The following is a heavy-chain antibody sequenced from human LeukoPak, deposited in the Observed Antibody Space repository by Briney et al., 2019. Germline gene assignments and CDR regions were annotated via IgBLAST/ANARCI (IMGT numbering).Heavy chain of an antibody. D-gene: IGHD4-11*01. CDR1: GFTFSNYD. CDR2: IGVGGDT. Sequence: GGSLRLSCAASGFTFSNYDMHWVRHATGKGLEYVSAIGVGGDTYYSGSVKGRFTISRENAENSLYLQMNNLRVEDTAVYYCARVNLYRSDSDYNDAFAIWGQGTMVTVSS. J-gene: IGHJ3*02. V-gene: IGHV3-13*04. CDR3: ARVNLYRSDSDYNDAFAI.